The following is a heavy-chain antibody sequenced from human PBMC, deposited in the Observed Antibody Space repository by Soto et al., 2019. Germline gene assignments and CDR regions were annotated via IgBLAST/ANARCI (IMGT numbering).Heavy chain of an antibody. CDR3: AKPTLSGDYEILTGYSYYYGMDV. Sequence: ASMRVYCAASGFTFSNYDMSWLRQAAGKGLAWVSVISGSGGSTYYADSVKGRFTISRDNSKNTLYLQMNSLRAEDTAVYYCAKPTLSGDYEILTGYSYYYGMDVWGQGTTVTVS. D-gene: IGHD3-9*01. J-gene: IGHJ6*02. CDR1: GFTFSNYD. V-gene: IGHV3-23*01. CDR2: ISGSGGST.